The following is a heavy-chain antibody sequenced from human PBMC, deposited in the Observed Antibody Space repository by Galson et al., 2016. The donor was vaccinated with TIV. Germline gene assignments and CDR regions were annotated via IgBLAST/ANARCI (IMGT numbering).Heavy chain of an antibody. CDR1: GGSLSGSR. CDR3: ARGPWGNSAVAYYYRFDV. CDR2: INHFGSA. V-gene: IGHV4-34*01. Sequence: TLSLTCAVFGGSLSGSRWTWVRQSPGKGLEWLAEINHFGSANYKPSLKSRLTISIDTSKKQFSLKITSMTAADSAVYYCARGPWGNSAVAYYYRFDVWGEGTTVTVSP. D-gene: IGHD3-16*01. J-gene: IGHJ6*04.